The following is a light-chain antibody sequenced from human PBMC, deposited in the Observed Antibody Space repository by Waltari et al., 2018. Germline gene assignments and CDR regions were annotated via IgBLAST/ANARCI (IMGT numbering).Light chain of an antibody. J-gene: IGKJ1*01. CDR2: GAS. CDR3: QQYNNWPWT. V-gene: IGKV3-15*01. Sequence: EIVMTQSPATLSVSPGERATLSCRASQSVSSSVAWYQQKPGQAPRRLIFGASTRATGSPARFSGSWSGTEFTLTISSLQSEDFAVYYCQQYNNWPWTFGQGTKVEIK. CDR1: QSVSSS.